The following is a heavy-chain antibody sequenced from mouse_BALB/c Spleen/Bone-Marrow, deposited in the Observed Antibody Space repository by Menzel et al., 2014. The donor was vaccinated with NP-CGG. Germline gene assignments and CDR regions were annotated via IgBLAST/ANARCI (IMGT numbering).Heavy chain of an antibody. V-gene: IGHV1-14*01. J-gene: IGHJ4*01. CDR1: GYTFTSYI. CDR2: INPYNDGT. CDR3: ARRWLPYAMDY. Sequence: VHVKQSGPELVKPGASVKMSCKASGYTFTSYIMHWVKQKPGQGLEWIGYINPYNDGTKYNEKFKGKATLTSDKSSSTAYMELSSPTSEDSAVYYCARRWLPYAMDYWGQGTSVTVSS. D-gene: IGHD2-3*01.